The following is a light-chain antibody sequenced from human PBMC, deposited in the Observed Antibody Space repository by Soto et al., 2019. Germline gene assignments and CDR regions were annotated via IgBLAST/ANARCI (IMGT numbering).Light chain of an antibody. Sequence: DIQMIQSPSSLSAFVGDRVSITCRASQTIHTYVNWYQQKPGKAPRLLIYGASTLQRGVPARFSGSGSGTDFTLSVSSLPPEDSATYYCQQSFSALFTFGQGTRLEIK. CDR2: GAS. J-gene: IGKJ5*01. V-gene: IGKV1-39*01. CDR3: QQSFSALFT. CDR1: QTIHTY.